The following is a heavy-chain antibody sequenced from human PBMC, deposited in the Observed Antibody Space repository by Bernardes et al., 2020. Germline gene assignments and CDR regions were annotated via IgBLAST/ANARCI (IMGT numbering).Heavy chain of an antibody. CDR1: GFTFSSYW. V-gene: IGHV3-7*03. D-gene: IGHD5-18*01. CDR3: ASTAVEDYYGMDV. CDR2: IKQDGSEK. J-gene: IGHJ6*02. Sequence: GSLRLSCAASGFTFSSYWMSWVRQAPGKGLEWVANIKQDGSEKYYVDSVKGRFTISRDNAKNSLYLQMNSLRAEDTAVYYCASTAVEDYYGMDVWGQGTTVTVSS.